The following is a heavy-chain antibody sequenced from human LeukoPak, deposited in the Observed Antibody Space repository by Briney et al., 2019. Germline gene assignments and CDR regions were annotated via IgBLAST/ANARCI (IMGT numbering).Heavy chain of an antibody. CDR3: AKDHGSSDWYYFDY. CDR1: GFTFSSYG. J-gene: IGHJ4*02. CDR2: IRYDGSNN. V-gene: IGHV3-30*02. Sequence: GGSLRLSCAASGFTFSSYGMHWVRQAPGKGLEWVAFIRYDGSNNYYADSVKGRFTISRDNSKNTLYLQMNTLRADDTAVYYCAKDHGSSDWYYFDYWGQGTLVTVSS. D-gene: IGHD6-13*01.